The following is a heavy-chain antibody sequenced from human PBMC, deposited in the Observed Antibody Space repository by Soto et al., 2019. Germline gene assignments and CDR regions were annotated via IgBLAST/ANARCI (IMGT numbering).Heavy chain of an antibody. CDR1: GFTVSSNY. V-gene: IGHV3-66*01. CDR2: IYSGGST. Sequence: GSLRLSCAASGFTVSSNYMSWVRQAPGKGLEWVSVIYSGGSTYYADSVKGRFTISRHNSKNTLYLQMNSLRAEDTAVYYCARGRDSSGYYDAFDIWGQGTMVTVSS. D-gene: IGHD3-22*01. J-gene: IGHJ3*02. CDR3: ARGRDSSGYYDAFDI.